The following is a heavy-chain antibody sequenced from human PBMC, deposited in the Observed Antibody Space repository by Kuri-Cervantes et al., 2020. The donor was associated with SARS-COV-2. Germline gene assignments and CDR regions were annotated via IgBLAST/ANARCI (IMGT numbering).Heavy chain of an antibody. CDR2: ISYDGSNK. CDR3: ARVVFDTAMVYFDY. D-gene: IGHD5-18*01. V-gene: IGHV3-30-3*01. CDR1: GFTFSSYA. J-gene: IGHJ4*02. Sequence: VGFLRRSSASSGFTFSSYAMHWVRHAPGKGLEWVAVISYDGSNKYYADSVKGRFTISRDNSKNTLYLQMNSLRAEDTAVYYCARVVFDTAMVYFDYWGQGTLVTVSS.